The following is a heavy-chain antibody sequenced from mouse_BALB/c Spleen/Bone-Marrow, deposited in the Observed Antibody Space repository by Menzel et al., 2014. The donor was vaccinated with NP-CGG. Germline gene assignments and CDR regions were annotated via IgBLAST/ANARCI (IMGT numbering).Heavy chain of an antibody. CDR1: GLTFTDYY. V-gene: IGHV7-3*02. Sequence: VQLKESGGGLVQPGGSLRLSCATSGLTFTDYYMNWVRQPPGKALEWLGFIRNKANGYTTEYSASVKGRFTISRDNSQNIRYLQMNTLRAEDSATYYCARDKGRVFFDYWGQGTTLTDSS. CDR2: IRNKANGYTT. J-gene: IGHJ2*01. CDR3: ARDKGRVFFDY.